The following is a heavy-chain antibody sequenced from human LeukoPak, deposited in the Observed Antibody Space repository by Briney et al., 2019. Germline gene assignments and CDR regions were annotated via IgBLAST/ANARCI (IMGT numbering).Heavy chain of an antibody. CDR1: GFTFSSYE. CDR2: ISSSSSYI. J-gene: IGHJ6*03. V-gene: IGHV3-21*05. CDR3: ARVGGITLALAPSPFPDYNYYYMDV. Sequence: GGSLRLSCAASGFTFSSYEMNWVRQAPGKGLEWVSYISSSSSYIYYTDSVKGRFTISRDNAKKSLYLQMNSLRAEDTAVYYCARVGGITLALAPSPFPDYNYYYMDVWGKGTTVTVSS. D-gene: IGHD3-10*01.